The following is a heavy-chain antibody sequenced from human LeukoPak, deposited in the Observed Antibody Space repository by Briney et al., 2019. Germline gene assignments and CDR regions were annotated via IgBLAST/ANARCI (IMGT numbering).Heavy chain of an antibody. V-gene: IGHV3-23*01. CDR1: GFTFSSYA. CDR2: ISGSGGST. D-gene: IGHD3-3*01. J-gene: IGHJ4*02. CDR3: AKAERFLQWLNFDY. Sequence: GGSLRLSCAASGFTFSSYAMSWVRQAPGKGLERDSAISGSGGSTYYADSVKGRFTISRDNSKNTLYLQMNSLRAEDRAVYYCAKAERFLQWLNFDYWGQGTLVTVSS.